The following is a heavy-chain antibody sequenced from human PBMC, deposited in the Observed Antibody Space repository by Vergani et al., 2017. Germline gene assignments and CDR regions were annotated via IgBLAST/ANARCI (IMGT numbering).Heavy chain of an antibody. V-gene: IGHV4-34*01. Sequence: QVQLQQWGAGLLKPSETLSLTCAVYGVSFSGYYWSWIRQPPGKGLEWIGEINHSGSTNYNPSLKSRVTISVDTSKNQFSLKLSSVTAADTAVYYCARAVAAAGTRFDPWGQGTLVTVSS. CDR1: GVSFSGYY. CDR2: INHSGST. D-gene: IGHD6-13*01. J-gene: IGHJ5*02. CDR3: ARAVAAAGTRFDP.